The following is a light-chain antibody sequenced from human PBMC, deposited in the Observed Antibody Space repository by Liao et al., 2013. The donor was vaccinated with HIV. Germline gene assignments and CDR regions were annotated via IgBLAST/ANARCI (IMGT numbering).Light chain of an antibody. CDR1: ELGYKY. CDR2: QDT. V-gene: IGLV3-1*01. J-gene: IGLJ3*02. CDR3: QAWDSSTGV. Sequence: SDELTQPSSVSVSPGQTASITCSGDELGYKYASWYQQRPGQSPVLIIYQDTKRPSGIPERFSGSNSGNTATLTISGTQAMDEADYYCQAWDSSTGVFGGGTKLTVL.